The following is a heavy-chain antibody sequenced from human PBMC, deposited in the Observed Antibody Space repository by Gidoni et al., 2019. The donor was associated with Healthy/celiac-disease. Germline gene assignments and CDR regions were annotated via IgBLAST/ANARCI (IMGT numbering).Heavy chain of an antibody. D-gene: IGHD1-26*01. CDR2: ISSSSSTN. CDR1: GFTFSIYS. CDR3: ARDGAGGGGYDAYYYYGMDV. Sequence: EVQLVESGGGLVQPGGSLRLSCDASGFTFSIYSMNWVRQAPGKGLAWVSNISSSSSTNYYADSVKGRFTISRDNAKNSLYLQMNSLRDEDTAVYYCARDGAGGGGYDAYYYYGMDVWGQGTTVTVSS. V-gene: IGHV3-48*02. J-gene: IGHJ6*02.